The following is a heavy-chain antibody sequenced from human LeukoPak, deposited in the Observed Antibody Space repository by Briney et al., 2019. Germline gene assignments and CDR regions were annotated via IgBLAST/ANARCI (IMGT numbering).Heavy chain of an antibody. J-gene: IGHJ4*02. CDR1: GGSISSSSYY. D-gene: IGHD4/OR15-4a*01. Sequence: SETLSLTCTVSGGSISSSSYYWCWIRQPPGKGLEWIGSIYYSGSTYYNPSLKSRVTISVDTSKNQFSLKLSSVTAADTAVYYCAYTRLTTIIAYWGQGTLVTVSS. CDR3: AYTRLTTIIAY. V-gene: IGHV4-39*01. CDR2: IYYSGST.